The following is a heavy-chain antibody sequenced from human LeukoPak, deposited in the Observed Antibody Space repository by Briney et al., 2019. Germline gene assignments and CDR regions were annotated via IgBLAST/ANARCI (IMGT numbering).Heavy chain of an antibody. CDR3: PRSYSSGLHY. V-gene: IGHV6-1*01. CDR2: TYYRSKWYN. J-gene: IGHJ4*02. Sequence: SQTLSLTCAMAGDSVSSNPAARSSIRQSPSRGLEWLGRTYYRSKWYNDYAISVKSRITINPDTSKNQFSLQLGPGTAEDTALYYCPRSYSSGLHYWGQGTLVTVSS. CDR1: GDSVSSNPAA. D-gene: IGHD6-19*01.